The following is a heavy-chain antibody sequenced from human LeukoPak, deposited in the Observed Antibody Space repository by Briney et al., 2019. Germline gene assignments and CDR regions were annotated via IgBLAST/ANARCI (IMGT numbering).Heavy chain of an antibody. V-gene: IGHV3-30*14. CDR1: GFTFSSYA. D-gene: IGHD3-16*02. Sequence: GGSLRLSCAASGFTFSSYAMHWVRQAPGKGLEWVAVISYDGSNKYYADSVKGRFTISRDNSKNTLYLQMNSLRAEDTAVYYCARVYPPFNWFDPWGQGTLVTVSS. CDR2: ISYDGSNK. CDR3: ARVYPPFNWFDP. J-gene: IGHJ5*02.